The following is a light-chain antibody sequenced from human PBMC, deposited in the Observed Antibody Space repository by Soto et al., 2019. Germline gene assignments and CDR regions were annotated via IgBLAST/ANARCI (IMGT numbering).Light chain of an antibody. J-gene: IGKJ4*01. Sequence: DSQMTQYPSTLSASVGDRVTITCRARQSISSWLAWYQQKPGKAPKLLIYKASSLESGVTSRFSGSGSGTEFTLTISSLQPDDFSTYHCQQYNTFPLTFGGGTKMEIK. CDR3: QQYNTFPLT. V-gene: IGKV1-5*03. CDR2: KAS. CDR1: QSISSW.